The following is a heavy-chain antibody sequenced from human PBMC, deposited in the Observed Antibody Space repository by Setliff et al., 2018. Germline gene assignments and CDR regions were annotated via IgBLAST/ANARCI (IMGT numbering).Heavy chain of an antibody. CDR1: GFTFDDYT. V-gene: IGHV3-43*01. Sequence: GGSLRLSCAASGFTFDDYTMHWVHQAPGKGLEWVSLISWDGGSTYYADSVKGRFTISRDNSKNSLYLQMNSLRTEDTALYYCAKVAVSSWHIQNKYGMDVWGQGTTVTVSS. D-gene: IGHD6-13*01. CDR3: AKVAVSSWHIQNKYGMDV. J-gene: IGHJ6*02. CDR2: ISWDGGST.